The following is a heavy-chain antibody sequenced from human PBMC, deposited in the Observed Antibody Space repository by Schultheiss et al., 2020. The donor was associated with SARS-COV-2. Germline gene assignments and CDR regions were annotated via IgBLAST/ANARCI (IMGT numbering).Heavy chain of an antibody. CDR2: INHSGST. CDR3: ARDGILPAAMPDYYYGVDV. Sequence: SETLSLTCAVSGGSISSSNWWSWVRQPPGKGLEWIGEINHSGSTYYNPSLKSRVTISVDTSKNQFSLKLSSVTAADTAVYYCARDGILPAAMPDYYYGVDVWGKGTSVTVSS. V-gene: IGHV4-4*02. D-gene: IGHD2-2*01. CDR1: GGSISSSNW. J-gene: IGHJ6*04.